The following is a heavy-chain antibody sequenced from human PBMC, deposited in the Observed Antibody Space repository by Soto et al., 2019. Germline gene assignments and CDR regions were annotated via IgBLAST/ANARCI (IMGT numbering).Heavy chain of an antibody. CDR1: GFTFSMHA. Sequence: EVQLVESGGDLVQPGGSLRLACAASGFTFSMHAIHWVRQAPGKGLDFVSGFSGNGRSTYYANSVKGRFTISRDNSKNTLYLQMGSPTAEDTAVYYCARVRQDYGDYDYWGQGTLVTVSS. J-gene: IGHJ4*02. CDR3: ARVRQDYGDYDY. V-gene: IGHV3-64*01. D-gene: IGHD4-17*01. CDR2: FSGNGRST.